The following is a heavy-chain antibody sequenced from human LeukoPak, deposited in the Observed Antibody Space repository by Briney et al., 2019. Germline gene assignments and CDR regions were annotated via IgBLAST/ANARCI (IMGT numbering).Heavy chain of an antibody. CDR3: ARDPVLFPFDY. CDR2: IYTSGYT. D-gene: IGHD3-16*01. CDR1: GGSISSGSYY. V-gene: IGHV4-61*02. Sequence: SETLSLTCTVSGGSISSGSYYWRWIRQPAGKGLEWIGRIYTSGYTNYNPSLKSRVTISVDTSKNQFSLKLSSVTAADTAVYYCARDPVLFPFDYWGQGTLVTVSS. J-gene: IGHJ4*02.